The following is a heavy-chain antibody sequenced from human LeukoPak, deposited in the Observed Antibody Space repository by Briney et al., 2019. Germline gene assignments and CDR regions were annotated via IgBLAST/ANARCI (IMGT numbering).Heavy chain of an antibody. CDR1: GFTFSSYA. Sequence: PGGSLRLSCAASGFTFSSYAMHWVRQAPGKGLGWVAVISYDGSNKYYADSVKGRFTISRDNSKNTLYLQMNSLRAEDTAVYYCARTGSGSYYNYYYYGMDVWGQGTTVTVSS. CDR2: ISYDGSNK. D-gene: IGHD3-10*01. CDR3: ARTGSGSYYNYYYYGMDV. V-gene: IGHV3-30-3*01. J-gene: IGHJ6*02.